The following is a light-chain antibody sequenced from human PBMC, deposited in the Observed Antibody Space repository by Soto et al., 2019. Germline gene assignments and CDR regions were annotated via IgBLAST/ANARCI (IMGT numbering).Light chain of an antibody. J-gene: IGKJ1*01. CDR1: QSVSSY. V-gene: IGKV3-11*01. CDR2: HAS. CDR3: QQRSNWPCT. Sequence: EIVLTQSPATLSLSPGERATLSCRASQSVSSYLAWYQQKPGQAPRLLIYHASNRATGIPARCSGSGSGTDFTLTISSLEPEDFAVYYCQQRSNWPCTFGQGTKVEIK.